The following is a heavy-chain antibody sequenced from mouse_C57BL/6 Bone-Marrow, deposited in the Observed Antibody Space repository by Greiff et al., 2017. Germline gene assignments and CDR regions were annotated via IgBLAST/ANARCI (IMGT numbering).Heavy chain of an antibody. CDR2: IYIGNGYT. CDR3: ARWRWLLRRGAMDY. CDR1: GYTFTSYG. V-gene: IGHV1-58*01. D-gene: IGHD2-3*01. J-gene: IGHJ4*01. Sequence: EVKLMESGAELVRPGSSVKMSCKTSGYTFTSYGINWVKQRPGQGLEWIGYIYIGNGYTEYNEKFKGKATLTSDTSSSTAYMQLSSLTSEDSAIYFCARWRWLLRRGAMDYWGQGTSVTVSS.